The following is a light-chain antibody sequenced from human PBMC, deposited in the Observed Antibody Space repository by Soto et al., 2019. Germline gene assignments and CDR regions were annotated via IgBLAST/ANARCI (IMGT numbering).Light chain of an antibody. J-gene: IGKJ1*01. CDR2: GAS. CDR3: QQYDNSPWT. Sequence: EIVLTQSPGTLSLIPGERATLSCRASQSVTRSFLAWYQQRPGEAPRILMYGASSRATDIPDRFSGSGSGTDFTLVISRLEPEDFAVYYCQQYDNSPWTVGQGTKVDIK. CDR1: QSVTRSF. V-gene: IGKV3-20*01.